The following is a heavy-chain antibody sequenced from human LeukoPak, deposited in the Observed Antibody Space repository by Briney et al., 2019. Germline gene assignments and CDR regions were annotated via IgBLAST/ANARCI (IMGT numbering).Heavy chain of an antibody. Sequence: SETLSLICTVSGGSISGYYWSWIPQPAGKGLEWVGRIYTSWSTNYNPSLKSRVTMSVDTSKNQFSMKLNSVTAADTAVYYCARVDYYDSNGYYNHDAFDIWGQGTMVTVSS. J-gene: IGHJ3*02. D-gene: IGHD3-22*01. V-gene: IGHV4-4*07. CDR2: IYTSWST. CDR1: GGSISGYY. CDR3: ARVDYYDSNGYYNHDAFDI.